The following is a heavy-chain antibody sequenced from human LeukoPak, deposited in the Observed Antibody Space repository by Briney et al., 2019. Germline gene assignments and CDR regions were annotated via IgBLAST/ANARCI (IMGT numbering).Heavy chain of an antibody. D-gene: IGHD3-22*01. V-gene: IGHV4-61*02. CDR3: ASGYYYRGDY. CDR1: GGSISSGSYY. J-gene: IGHJ4*02. CDR2: IYTSWST. Sequence: SETLSLTCTVSGGSISSGSYYWSWIRQPAGKGLEWIGRIYTSWSTNYNPSLKSRVTISVDTSKNEFSLNLSSVTAADTAVYYCASGYYYRGDYWGQGTLVTVSS.